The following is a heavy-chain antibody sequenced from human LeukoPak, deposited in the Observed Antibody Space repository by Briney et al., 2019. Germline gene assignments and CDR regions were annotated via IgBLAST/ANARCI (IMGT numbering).Heavy chain of an antibody. J-gene: IGHJ4*02. Sequence: GASVKVSCKASGYTFTSYGISWVRQAPGQGLEWMGWINPNSGGTNYAQKFQGSVTMTRDTSISTAYMELSRLRSDDTAVYYCARAQSPQRYYYDSSPIDYWGQGTLVTVSS. V-gene: IGHV1-2*02. D-gene: IGHD3-22*01. CDR2: INPNSGGT. CDR1: GYTFTSYG. CDR3: ARAQSPQRYYYDSSPIDY.